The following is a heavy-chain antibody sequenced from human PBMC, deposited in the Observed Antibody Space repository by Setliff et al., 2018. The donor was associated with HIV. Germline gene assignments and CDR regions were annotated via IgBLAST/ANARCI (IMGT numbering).Heavy chain of an antibody. CDR3: ARGWLQFGWFDP. D-gene: IGHD5-12*01. CDR1: GFLTSYY. J-gene: IGHJ5*02. Sequence: SETLSLTCTVSGFLTSYYWSWIRQSPGKGLEWIGYVYYSGNTNYNPSLQSRVTISVDASRNQFYLKLSSVTAADTAVYYCARGWLQFGWFDPWGQGTLVTVSS. CDR2: VYYSGNT. V-gene: IGHV4-59*01.